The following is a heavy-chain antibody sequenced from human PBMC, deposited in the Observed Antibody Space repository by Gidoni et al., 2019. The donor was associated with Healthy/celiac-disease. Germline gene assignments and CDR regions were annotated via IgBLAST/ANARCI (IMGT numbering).Heavy chain of an antibody. V-gene: IGHV3-9*01. D-gene: IGHD6-13*01. Sequence: EVQLVASGGGLVQPGRSLRLSCAASGFTFDAYSMHWVRQAPGKGLEWVSGISWNSGSIGYADSVKGRFTISRDNAKNSLYLQMNSLRAEDTALYYCAKDSTSGYSSSWYWSDAFDIWGQGTMVTVSS. CDR1: GFTFDAYS. CDR2: ISWNSGSI. CDR3: AKDSTSGYSSSWYWSDAFDI. J-gene: IGHJ3*02.